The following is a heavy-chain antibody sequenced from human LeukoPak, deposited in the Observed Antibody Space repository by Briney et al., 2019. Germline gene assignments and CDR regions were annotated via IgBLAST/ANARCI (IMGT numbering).Heavy chain of an antibody. J-gene: IGHJ4*02. CDR1: GGSISSSSYY. V-gene: IGHV4-39*07. CDR2: IYYSGST. CDR3: ARLSITFGGVIVPFDY. D-gene: IGHD3-16*02. Sequence: SETLALTCTVSGGSISSSSYYWGWIRQPPGKGLEWIGSIYYSGSTYYNPSLKSRVTISVDTSKNQFSLKLSSVTAADTAVYYCARLSITFGGVIVPFDYWGQGTLVTVSS.